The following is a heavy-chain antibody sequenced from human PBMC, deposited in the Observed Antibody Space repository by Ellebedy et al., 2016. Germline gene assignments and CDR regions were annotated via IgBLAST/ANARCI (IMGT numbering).Heavy chain of an antibody. CDR3: ERDDDYGGTGDY. CDR1: GFSLSSYW. J-gene: IGHJ4*02. Sequence: GGSLRLSCAASGFSLSSYWLSWVRQAPGKGLEWVANIKQDGTEKYYVDSVKGRFTISRDNAKNSLYLQRNSLRAEDTAVYYCERDDDYGGTGDYWGQGTLVTVSS. V-gene: IGHV3-7*01. D-gene: IGHD4-23*01. CDR2: IKQDGTEK.